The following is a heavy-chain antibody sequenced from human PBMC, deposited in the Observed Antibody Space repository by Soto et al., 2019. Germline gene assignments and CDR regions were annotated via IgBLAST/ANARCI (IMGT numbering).Heavy chain of an antibody. D-gene: IGHD3-9*01. V-gene: IGHV5-10-1*01. CDR2: IDPSDSYT. CDR1: GYSFTSYW. J-gene: IGHJ5*02. Sequence: GESLKISCKGSGYSFTSYWISWVRQMPGKGLEWMGRIDPSDSYTNYSPSFQGHVTISADKSISTAYLQWSSLKASDTAMYYCARSEGPTAYYDILNGPSRDWFDPWGQGTLVTVSS. CDR3: ARSEGPTAYYDILNGPSRDWFDP.